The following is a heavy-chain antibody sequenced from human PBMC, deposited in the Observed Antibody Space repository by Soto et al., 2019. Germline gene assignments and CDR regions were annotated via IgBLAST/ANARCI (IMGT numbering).Heavy chain of an antibody. CDR2: ISYDGSNK. CDR3: AKCGLVYSSSWYTNWFDP. CDR1: GFTFSSYG. J-gene: IGHJ5*02. D-gene: IGHD6-13*01. V-gene: IGHV3-30*18. Sequence: QVQLVESGGGVVQPGRSLRLSCAASGFTFSSYGMHWVRQAPGKGLEWVAGISYDGSNKYYEDSVKSRCTNSRDNSKNTLSLQMNRLRAEDTAVYYGAKCGLVYSSSWYTNWFDPWGQGTLVPVSS.